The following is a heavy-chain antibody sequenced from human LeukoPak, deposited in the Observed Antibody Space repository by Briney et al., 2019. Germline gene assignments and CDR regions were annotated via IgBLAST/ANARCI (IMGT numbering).Heavy chain of an antibody. D-gene: IGHD2-21*02. CDR3: TRDGGLLPDT. CDR2: ISPDGTSR. V-gene: IGHV3-74*01. Sequence: GGSLRLSCAASGFPFSTYSMHWVRQPPGKGLVWVSRISPDGTSRAYADSVQGRFIISRDSAKNTLFLQMNSLTFEDTAVYCCTRDGGLLPDTWGKGTLVTVSS. CDR1: GFPFSTYS. J-gene: IGHJ5*02.